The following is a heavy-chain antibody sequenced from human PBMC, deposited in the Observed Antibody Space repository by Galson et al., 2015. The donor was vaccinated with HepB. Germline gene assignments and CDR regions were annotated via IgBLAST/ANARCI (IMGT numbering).Heavy chain of an antibody. J-gene: IGHJ3*02. CDR2: INSDGSST. V-gene: IGHV3-74*01. D-gene: IGHD5-24*01. CDR1: GFTFSSYW. Sequence: SLRLSCAASGFTFSSYWMHWVRQAPGKGLVWVSRINSDGSSTSYADSVKGRFTISRDNAKNTLYLQMSSLRAEDTAVYYCARGGRDGYKLDAFDIWGQGTMVTVSS. CDR3: ARGGRDGYKLDAFDI.